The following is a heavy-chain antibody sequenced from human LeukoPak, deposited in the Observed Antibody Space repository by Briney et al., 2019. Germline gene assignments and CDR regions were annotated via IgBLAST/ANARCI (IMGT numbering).Heavy chain of an antibody. Sequence: QPGGSLRLSCAASGFTFSSYAMTWVRQAPGKGLEWVANIKQDGSEEYYVDSVKGRFTISRDDAKNSVDLHMDSLGVEDTALCFCARTRNRWFDHWGQGTQVTVSS. CDR2: IKQDGSEE. CDR3: ARTRNRWFDH. V-gene: IGHV3-7*01. CDR1: GFTFSSYA. J-gene: IGHJ5*02.